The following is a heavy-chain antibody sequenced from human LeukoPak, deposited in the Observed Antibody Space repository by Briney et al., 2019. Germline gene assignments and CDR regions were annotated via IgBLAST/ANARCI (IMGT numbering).Heavy chain of an antibody. CDR1: GGSISSYY. J-gene: IGHJ4*02. V-gene: IGHV4-59*01. D-gene: IGHD3-3*01. Sequence: SETLSLTCTVSGGSISSYYWSWIRQPPGKGLEWIGYIYYSGSTNYNPSLESRVTISVDTSKNQFSLKLSSVTAADTAVYYCARAESRITIFGMDTNYFDYWGQGTLVTVSS. CDR2: IYYSGST. CDR3: ARAESRITIFGMDTNYFDY.